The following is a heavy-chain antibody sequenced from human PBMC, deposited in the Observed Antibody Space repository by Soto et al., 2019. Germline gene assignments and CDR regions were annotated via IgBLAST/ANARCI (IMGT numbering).Heavy chain of an antibody. V-gene: IGHV3-73*02. CDR3: TRQLGYCTGTSCYAAGYYYGMDV. CDR2: IRSKANNYAT. CDR1: GFTFSDSA. D-gene: IGHD2-2*01. Sequence: EVQLVESGGGLVQPGGSLKLSCAASGFTFSDSAMHWVRQASGKGLEWVGRIRSKANNYATAYAASGRGRFTISRDDSKNTAYLQINSLKTEDTAMYYCTRQLGYCTGTSCYAAGYYYGMDVWGRGTTVTVSS. J-gene: IGHJ6*02.